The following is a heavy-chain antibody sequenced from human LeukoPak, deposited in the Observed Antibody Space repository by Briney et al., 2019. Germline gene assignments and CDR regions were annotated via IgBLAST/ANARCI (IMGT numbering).Heavy chain of an antibody. J-gene: IGHJ4*02. V-gene: IGHV3-30*03. D-gene: IGHD1-14*01. Sequence: PGGSLRLSCAASGFTFSSYGMHWVRQAPGEGLEWVAVISYDGSNKYYADSVKGRFTISRDNSKNTLYLQMNSLRAEDTAVYYCARSELDTVDYWGQGTLVTVSS. CDR2: ISYDGSNK. CDR1: GFTFSSYG. CDR3: ARSELDTVDY.